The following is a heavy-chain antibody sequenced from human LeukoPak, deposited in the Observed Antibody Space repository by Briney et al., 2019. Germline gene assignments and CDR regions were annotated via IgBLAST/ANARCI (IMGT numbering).Heavy chain of an antibody. CDR3: AREIGSSSWYVYFDY. D-gene: IGHD6-13*01. CDR2: INHSGSA. CDR1: GFSVGTKY. V-gene: IGHV4-34*01. Sequence: GSLTLSCEASGFSVGTKYMNWVRQPPGKGLEWIGEINHSGSANYNPSLKSRVTISVDTSKNQFSLKLSSVTAADTAVYYCAREIGSSSWYVYFDYWGQGTLVTVSS. J-gene: IGHJ4*02.